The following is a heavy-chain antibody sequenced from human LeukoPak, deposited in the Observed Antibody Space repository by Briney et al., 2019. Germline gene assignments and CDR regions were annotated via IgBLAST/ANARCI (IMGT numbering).Heavy chain of an antibody. Sequence: GRSLRLSCAASGFTFSSYAMHWVRQAPGKGLEWVAVISYDGNNKYYADSVKGRFTISRDNSKNTLYLQMNSLRAEDTAVYYCARDDYGDPDIWGQGTMVTVSS. CDR1: GFTFSSYA. J-gene: IGHJ3*02. CDR3: ARDDYGDPDI. V-gene: IGHV3-30-3*01. D-gene: IGHD4-17*01. CDR2: ISYDGNNK.